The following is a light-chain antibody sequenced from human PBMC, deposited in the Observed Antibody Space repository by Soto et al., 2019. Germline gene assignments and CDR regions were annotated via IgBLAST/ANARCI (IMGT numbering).Light chain of an antibody. CDR2: GNS. CDR3: QSYDSSLSALI. J-gene: IGLJ2*01. Sequence: QSVLTQPPSVSGAPGQRVTISCTGSSSNIGAGYDVHWYQQLPGAAPKVLISGNSNRPSGVPDRFSGSKSGTSASLAITGLQAEDEAEYYCQSYDSSLSALIFGGGTQLTVL. CDR1: SSNIGAGYD. V-gene: IGLV1-40*01.